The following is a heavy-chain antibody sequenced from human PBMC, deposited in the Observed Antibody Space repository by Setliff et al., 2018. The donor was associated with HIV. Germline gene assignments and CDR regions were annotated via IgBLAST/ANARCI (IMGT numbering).Heavy chain of an antibody. J-gene: IGHJ4*02. V-gene: IGHV4-39*07. Sequence: PSETLSLTCTVSGGSISSSSYYWGWIRQPPGKGLEWIGSIDYSGSTYYNPSLKSRVTISVDTSKSQFSLKLSSVTAADTAVYYCARKPGFCSGGGCRGYFDYWGQVTLVTVSS. CDR1: GGSISSSSYY. CDR2: IDYSGST. CDR3: ARKPGFCSGGGCRGYFDY. D-gene: IGHD2-15*01.